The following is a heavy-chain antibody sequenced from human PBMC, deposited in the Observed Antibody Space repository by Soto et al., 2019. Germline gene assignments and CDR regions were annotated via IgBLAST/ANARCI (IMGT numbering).Heavy chain of an antibody. J-gene: IGHJ4*02. V-gene: IGHV3-23*01. CDR2: ISGSGGST. D-gene: IGHD2-2*01. Sequence: EVQLLESGGSLVQPGGSLRLSCAASGFTFSSYAMSWVRQAPGKGLEWVSAISGSGGSTYYADSVKGRFTISRDNSKNTMYLQMNSLRAEDTAVYYCAKARYCSSTSCYALAVTLYYFDYWGQGTLVTVSS. CDR3: AKARYCSSTSCYALAVTLYYFDY. CDR1: GFTFSSYA.